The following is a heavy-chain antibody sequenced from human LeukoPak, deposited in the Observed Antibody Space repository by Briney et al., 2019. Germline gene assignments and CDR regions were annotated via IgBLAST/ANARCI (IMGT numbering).Heavy chain of an antibody. CDR1: GGSISSYY. V-gene: IGHV4-59*01. Sequence: SETLSLTCTVSGGSISSYYWSWIRQPPGKGLEWIGYIYYSGSTNYNPSLKSRVTISVDTSKNQFSLKLSSVTAADTAVYYCGGEGYDFWSGHLPLDVWGQGTTVTVSS. CDR2: IYYSGST. CDR3: GGEGYDFWSGHLPLDV. D-gene: IGHD3-3*01. J-gene: IGHJ6*02.